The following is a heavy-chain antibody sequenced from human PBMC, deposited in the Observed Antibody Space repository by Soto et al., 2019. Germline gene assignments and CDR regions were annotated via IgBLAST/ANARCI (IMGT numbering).Heavy chain of an antibody. V-gene: IGHV1-18*01. D-gene: IGHD2-2*01. CDR2: ISAYNGNT. CDR1: GYTFTSYG. CDR3: ARVAPYCSSTSCYFGPFDY. J-gene: IGHJ4*02. Sequence: QVPLVQSGAEVKKPGASVKVSCKASGYTFTSYGISWVRQAPGQGLEWMGWISAYNGNTNYAQKLQGRVTMTTDTSTSTAYMELRSLRSDDTAVYYCARVAPYCSSTSCYFGPFDYWGQGTLVTVSS.